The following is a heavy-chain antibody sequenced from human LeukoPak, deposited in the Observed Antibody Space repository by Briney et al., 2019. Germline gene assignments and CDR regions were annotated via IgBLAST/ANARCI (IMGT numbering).Heavy chain of an antibody. CDR1: GGSISNYY. CDR3: ARGAFDYYYYYGMDV. J-gene: IGHJ6*02. Sequence: PSETLSLTCTVSGGSISNYYWSWIRQPPGKGLEWIGYIYYSGSTNYNPSLKSRVTISVDTSKNQFSLKLSSVTAADTAVYYCARGAFDYYYYYGMDVWGQGTTVTVSS. V-gene: IGHV4-59*08. CDR2: IYYSGST.